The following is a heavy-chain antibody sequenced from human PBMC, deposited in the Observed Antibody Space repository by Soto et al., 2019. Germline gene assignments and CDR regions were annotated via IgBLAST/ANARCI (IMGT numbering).Heavy chain of an antibody. CDR3: ARAVGMTTVNLDY. Sequence: GGSLRLSCAASGFTFGNYAMHWVRQAPGKGLEWVAVTSSDGSDKYNADSVTGRFTISRDNSKNTLYLQMSSLRPEDTGVYFCARAVGMTTVNLDYWGQGTLVTVSS. CDR1: GFTFGNYA. V-gene: IGHV3-30*04. CDR2: TSSDGSDK. J-gene: IGHJ4*02. D-gene: IGHD1-26*01.